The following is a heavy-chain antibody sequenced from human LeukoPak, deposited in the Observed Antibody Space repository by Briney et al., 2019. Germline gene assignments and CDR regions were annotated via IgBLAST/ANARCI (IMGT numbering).Heavy chain of an antibody. D-gene: IGHD1-26*01. V-gene: IGHV3-11*04. CDR1: GFTFSDYY. CDR2: ISYDGGTI. CDR3: ARAVKWDY. Sequence: GGSLRLSCAASGFTFSDYYISWIRLAPGKGPEWVSYISYDGGTIHYADSVKGRFTISRDNAKNSVYLRMDSLRDDDTGVYYCARAVKWDYWGQGTLVTVSS. J-gene: IGHJ4*02.